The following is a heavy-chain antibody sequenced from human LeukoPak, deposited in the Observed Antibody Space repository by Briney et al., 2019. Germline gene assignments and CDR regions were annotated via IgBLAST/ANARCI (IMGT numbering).Heavy chain of an antibody. CDR3: ARRATSGNYQMLHFDS. J-gene: IGHJ5*01. Sequence: SETLSLTCTVSGDSITSYYWSWIRQPPGRGLESVGYVYDTGDTNYNPSLKSRVTMSLDTSKNQFSLTLSSVTAADTAIYYCARRATSGNYQMLHFDSWGQGILVTVSS. CDR2: VYDTGDT. CDR1: GDSITSYY. D-gene: IGHD1-7*01. V-gene: IGHV4-59*08.